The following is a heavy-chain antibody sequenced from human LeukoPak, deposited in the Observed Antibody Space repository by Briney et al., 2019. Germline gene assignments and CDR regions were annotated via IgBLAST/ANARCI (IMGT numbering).Heavy chain of an antibody. CDR1: GGSISSGDYS. V-gene: IGHV4-30-4*07. D-gene: IGHD3-10*01. CDR3: ARHSITMVRGAPTKTYYFDY. J-gene: IGHJ4*02. Sequence: SQTLSLTCAVSGGSISSGDYSWSWIRQPPGKGLEWIGYIYYTDTYYNPSLKSRVTISVDTSKNQFSLKLSSVTAADTAVYYCARHSITMVRGAPTKTYYFDYWGQGTLVTVSS. CDR2: IYYTDT.